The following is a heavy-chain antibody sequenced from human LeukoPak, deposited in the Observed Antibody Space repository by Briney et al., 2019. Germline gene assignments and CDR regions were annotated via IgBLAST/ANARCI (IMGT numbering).Heavy chain of an antibody. Sequence: GGSLRLSCAASGFTFDEYAMHWVRQAPGKGPEWVSGISLNSAIIGYTDSVKGGFTISRDNARNSLYLQMNSLRAEDTAFYYCAKDNYYASGSYLGGMDVWGQGTTVTVSS. CDR2: ISLNSAII. V-gene: IGHV3-9*01. CDR3: AKDNYYASGSYLGGMDV. D-gene: IGHD3-10*01. CDR1: GFTFDEYA. J-gene: IGHJ6*02.